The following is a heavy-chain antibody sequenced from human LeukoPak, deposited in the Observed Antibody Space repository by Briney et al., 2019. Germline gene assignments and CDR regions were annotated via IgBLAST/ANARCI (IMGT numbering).Heavy chain of an antibody. CDR2: IYHSGST. CDR1: GYSISSGYY. V-gene: IGHV4-38-2*01. Sequence: SETLSLTCAVSGYSISSGYYWGWIRQPPGKGLEWIGSIYHSGSTYYNPSLKSRVTISVDTSKNQFSLKLSSVTAADTAVYYCARAVYYDSSGYYHNFDYWGQGTLVTVFS. D-gene: IGHD3-22*01. J-gene: IGHJ4*02. CDR3: ARAVYYDSSGYYHNFDY.